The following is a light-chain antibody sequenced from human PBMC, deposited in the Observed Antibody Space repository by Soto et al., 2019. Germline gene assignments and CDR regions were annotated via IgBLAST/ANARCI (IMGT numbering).Light chain of an antibody. CDR3: SSHTSSTSFRV. CDR1: SDDIGGYNS. Sequence: QSVLTQPASVSGSPGQSITISCIGTSDDIGGYNSVSWYQQHPGKVPKLLIYEVSNRPSGVSNRFSASKSGNTASLTISGLQAEDEADYYCSSHTSSTSFRVFGTGTKVTVL. CDR2: EVS. J-gene: IGLJ1*01. V-gene: IGLV2-14*03.